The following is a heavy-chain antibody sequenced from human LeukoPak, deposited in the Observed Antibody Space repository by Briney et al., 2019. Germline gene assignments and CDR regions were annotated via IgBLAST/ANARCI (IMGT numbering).Heavy chain of an antibody. CDR2: IIPIFGTA. V-gene: IGHV1-69*06. Sequence: ASVKVSCKAPGGTFSSYAISWVRQAPGQGLEWMGGIIPIFGTANYAQKFQGRVTITADKSTSTAYMELSSLRSEDTAVYYCARALGYCSSTSCSYFDYWGQGTLVTVSS. J-gene: IGHJ4*02. D-gene: IGHD2-2*01. CDR1: GGTFSSYA. CDR3: ARALGYCSSTSCSYFDY.